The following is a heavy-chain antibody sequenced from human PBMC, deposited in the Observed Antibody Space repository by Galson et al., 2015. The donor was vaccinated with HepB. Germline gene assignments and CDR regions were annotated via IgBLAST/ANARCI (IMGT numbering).Heavy chain of an antibody. J-gene: IGHJ4*02. CDR2: ISSGGSFT. CDR3: AGRACTNGVCSFDY. D-gene: IGHD2-8*01. Sequence: SLRLSCAASGFSFSAYSMGWVRQAPGKGLEWVSSISSGGSFTYYADSVKGRFTISRDNAENSLYLQMNSLRAEDTAVYYCAGRACTNGVCSFDYWGQGTLVTVSS. CDR1: GFSFSAYS. V-gene: IGHV3-21*01.